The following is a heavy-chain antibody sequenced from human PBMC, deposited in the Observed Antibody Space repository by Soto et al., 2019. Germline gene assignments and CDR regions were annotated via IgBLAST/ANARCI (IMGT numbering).Heavy chain of an antibody. D-gene: IGHD2-15*01. CDR1: GGSFSGYY. CDR3: ARFRAVVVVAASPDAIDI. V-gene: IGHV4-34*01. J-gene: IGHJ3*02. Sequence: SETLSLTCAVYGGSFSGYYWSWIRQPPGKGLEWIGEINHSGSTNYNPSLKSRVTISVDTSKNQFSLKLSSVTAADTAVYYCARFRAVVVVAASPDAIDIWGQGTMVTVSS. CDR2: INHSGST.